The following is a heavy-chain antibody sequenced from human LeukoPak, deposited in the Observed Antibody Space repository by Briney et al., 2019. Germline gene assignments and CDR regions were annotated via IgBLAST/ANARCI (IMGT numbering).Heavy chain of an antibody. CDR2: ISSSGSTI. J-gene: IGHJ6*03. Sequence: GSLRLSCAASGFTFSDYYMSWVRQAPGKGLEWISYISSSGSTIYYADSVKGRFTISRDNSKNTLYLQMNSLRAEDTAVYYCARRRRAGTTPYYYYYMDVWGKGTTVTVSS. D-gene: IGHD1-7*01. V-gene: IGHV3-11*04. CDR1: GFTFSDYY. CDR3: ARRRRAGTTPYYYYYMDV.